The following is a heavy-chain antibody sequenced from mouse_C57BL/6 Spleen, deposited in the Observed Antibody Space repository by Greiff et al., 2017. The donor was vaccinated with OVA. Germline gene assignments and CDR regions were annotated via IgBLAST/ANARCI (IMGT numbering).Heavy chain of an antibody. Sequence: EVQGVESGEGLVKPGGSLKLSCAASGFTFSSYAMSWVRQTPEKRLEWVAYISSGGDYIYYADTVKGRFTISRDNARNTLYLQMSSLKSEDTAMYYCTRVDYYGRGDYFDYWGQGTTLTVSS. D-gene: IGHD1-1*01. CDR3: TRVDYYGRGDYFDY. CDR1: GFTFSSYA. J-gene: IGHJ2*01. V-gene: IGHV5-9-1*02. CDR2: ISSGGDYI.